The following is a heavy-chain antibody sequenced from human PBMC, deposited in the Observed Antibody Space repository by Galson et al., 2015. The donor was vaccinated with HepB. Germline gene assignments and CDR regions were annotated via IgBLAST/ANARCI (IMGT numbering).Heavy chain of an antibody. Sequence: SLRLSCAASGFTFSNAWMSWVRQAPGKGLEWVGRIKSKTDGGTTDYAAPVKGRFTISRDDSKSTLYLQMNSLKTEDTAVYYCTRAPPFDYYDSSPAGWGQGTMVTVSS. V-gene: IGHV3-15*01. D-gene: IGHD3-22*01. CDR3: TRAPPFDYYDSSPAG. CDR1: GFTFSNAW. CDR2: IKSKTDGGTT. J-gene: IGHJ3*01.